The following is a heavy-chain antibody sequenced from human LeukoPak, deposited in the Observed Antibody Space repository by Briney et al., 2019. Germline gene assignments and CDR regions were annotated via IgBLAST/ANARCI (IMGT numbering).Heavy chain of an antibody. Sequence: PGGSLRLSCAASGFTFSSYSMNWVRQAPGKGLEWVSYISSSSSFIYYADSVKGRFTISRDNAKNSLYLQMNSLRDEDTAVYYCARDGPSSSSKMKGYYDYWGQGTLVTVSS. D-gene: IGHD6-6*01. CDR1: GFTFSSYS. CDR3: ARDGPSSSSKMKGYYDY. J-gene: IGHJ4*02. CDR2: ISSSSSFI. V-gene: IGHV3-21*05.